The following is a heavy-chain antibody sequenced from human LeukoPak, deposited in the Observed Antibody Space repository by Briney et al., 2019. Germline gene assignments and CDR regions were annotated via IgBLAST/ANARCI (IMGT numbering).Heavy chain of an antibody. Sequence: SETLSLTCTVSGGSISSYYWSWIRQPPGKGLEWIGYIYYSGGTNYNPSLKSRVTISVDTSKNQFSLKLSSVTAADTAVYYCARGDYDILTGYPATFDYWGQGTLVTVSS. V-gene: IGHV4-59*01. CDR2: IYYSGGT. J-gene: IGHJ4*02. CDR1: GGSISSYY. CDR3: ARGDYDILTGYPATFDY. D-gene: IGHD3-9*01.